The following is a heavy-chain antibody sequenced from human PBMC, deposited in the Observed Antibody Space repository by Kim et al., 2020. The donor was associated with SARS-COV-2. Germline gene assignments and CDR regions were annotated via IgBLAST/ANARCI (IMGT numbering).Heavy chain of an antibody. CDR3: ARGAGIAAAGFDY. D-gene: IGHD6-13*01. V-gene: IGHV3-53*04. Sequence: GGSLRLSCAASGFTVSSNYMSWVRQAPGKGVEWVSVIYSGGSTYYADSVKGRFTISRHNSKNTLYLQMNSLRAEDTAVYYCARGAGIAAAGFDYWGQGTLVTVSS. CDR1: GFTVSSNY. J-gene: IGHJ4*02. CDR2: IYSGGST.